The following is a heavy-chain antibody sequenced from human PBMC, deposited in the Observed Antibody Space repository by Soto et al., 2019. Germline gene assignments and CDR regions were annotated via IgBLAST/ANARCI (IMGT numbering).Heavy chain of an antibody. CDR3: ARDVPLNYYDGTFSYYAMDV. Sequence: SVKVSCKASGCTFSGQAISWVRQAPGQGLEWMGGIIPFFKATSYAQKFQGRVTITADDSTSTAYMDLYSLRSGDMAVYYCARDVPLNYYDGTFSYYAMDVWGQGTTVTVSS. V-gene: IGHV1-69*13. CDR1: GCTFSGQA. J-gene: IGHJ6*02. D-gene: IGHD3-16*01. CDR2: IIPFFKAT.